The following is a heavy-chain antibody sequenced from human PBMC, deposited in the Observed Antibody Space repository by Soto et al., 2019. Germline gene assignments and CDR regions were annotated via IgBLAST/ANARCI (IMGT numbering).Heavy chain of an antibody. V-gene: IGHV1-18*01. CDR1: GYTFTSYG. CDR3: ARDRPLSSVVVVAATPPWFDP. CDR2: ISAYNGNT. D-gene: IGHD2-15*01. J-gene: IGHJ5*02. Sequence: QVQLVQSGAEVKKPGASVKVSCKASGYTFTSYGISWVRQAPGQGLEWMGWISAYNGNTNYAQKLQGRVTMTTDTATSTAYMGLRSLRSDDTAVYYCARDRPLSSVVVVAATPPWFDPWGQGTLVTVSS.